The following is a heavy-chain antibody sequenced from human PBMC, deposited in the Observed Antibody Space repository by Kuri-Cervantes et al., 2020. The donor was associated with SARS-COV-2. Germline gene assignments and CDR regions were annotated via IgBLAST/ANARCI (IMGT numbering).Heavy chain of an antibody. V-gene: IGHV3-30-3*01. Sequence: GESLKISCAASGFTFSSYAMHWVRQAPGKGLEWVAVISYDGSNKYYADSVKGRFTISRDNSKNTLYLQMNSLKTEDTAVYYCTTDHDYGDYRNAFDIWGQGTMVTVSS. D-gene: IGHD4-17*01. CDR1: GFTFSSYA. CDR2: ISYDGSNK. J-gene: IGHJ3*02. CDR3: TTDHDYGDYRNAFDI.